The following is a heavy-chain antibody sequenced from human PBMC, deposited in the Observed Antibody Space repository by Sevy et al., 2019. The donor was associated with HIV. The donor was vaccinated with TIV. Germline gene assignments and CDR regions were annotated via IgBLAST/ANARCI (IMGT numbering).Heavy chain of an antibody. CDR3: VSLFLSYRSGWSYFDY. V-gene: IGHV3-66*02. J-gene: IGHJ4*02. Sequence: GGSLRLSCAISGFTVNDKYIIWVRQAPGKGLEWVSVIFSSGSTYYADSAKGRFTISRDHSKNTVDLQMNSVRDEDTAVYYCVSLFLSYRSGWSYFDYWGQGTLVTVSS. CDR1: GFTVNDKY. CDR2: IFSSGST. D-gene: IGHD6-19*01.